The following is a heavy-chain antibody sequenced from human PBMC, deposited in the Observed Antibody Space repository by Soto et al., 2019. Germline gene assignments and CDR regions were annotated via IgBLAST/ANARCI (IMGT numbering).Heavy chain of an antibody. CDR3: ARDASTAWSLIHVDY. Sequence: QVQLVQSGAEVKKPGSSVQVSCKASGDTFSSHTITWVRQAPGQGLDWMGRIIPILGIATYAQKFQGRVTLTADQSSSKVYMELRSLPSEDTAVYYWARDASTAWSLIHVDYWGQGNLVTVSS. CDR2: IIPILGIA. J-gene: IGHJ4*02. CDR1: GDTFSSHT. D-gene: IGHD2-21*02. V-gene: IGHV1-69*08.